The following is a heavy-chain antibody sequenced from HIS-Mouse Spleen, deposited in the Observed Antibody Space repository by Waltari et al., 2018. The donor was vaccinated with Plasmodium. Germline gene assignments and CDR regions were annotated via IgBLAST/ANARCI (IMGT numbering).Heavy chain of an antibody. CDR3: ARGVSSYSGYDDAFDI. Sequence: QVQLQESGPGLVKPSETLSLTCTVSGGSISRYSWSWIRQPPGKGLEWIGYIYYSGSTNYNPSLKSRVTISVDTSKNQFSLKLSSVTAAGTAVYYCARGVSSYSGYDDAFDIWGQGTMVTVSS. CDR1: GGSISRYS. V-gene: IGHV4-59*01. J-gene: IGHJ3*02. D-gene: IGHD5-12*01. CDR2: IYYSGST.